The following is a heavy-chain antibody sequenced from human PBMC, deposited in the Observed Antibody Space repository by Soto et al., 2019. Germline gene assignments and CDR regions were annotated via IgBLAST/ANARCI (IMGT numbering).Heavy chain of an antibody. Sequence: PSETLSLTCAVYGGSFSGYYWSWIRQPPGKGLEWIGEINHSGSTNHNPSLKSRVTISVDTSKNQFSLKLSSVTAADTAVYYCARAWEVFRFVDIWGQGTMVTVPS. V-gene: IGHV4-34*01. J-gene: IGHJ3*02. CDR1: GGSFSGYY. CDR2: INHSGST. CDR3: ARAWEVFRFVDI. D-gene: IGHD3-10*01.